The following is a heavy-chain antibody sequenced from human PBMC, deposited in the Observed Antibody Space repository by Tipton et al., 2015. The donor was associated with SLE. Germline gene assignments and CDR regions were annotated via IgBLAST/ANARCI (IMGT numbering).Heavy chain of an antibody. V-gene: IGHV4-34*01. CDR2: INHSGST. CDR1: GGSFSGYY. D-gene: IGHD5-18*01. CDR3: AASGYSYAIGDY. J-gene: IGHJ4*02. Sequence: TLSLTYAVYGGSFSGYYWSWIRQPPGKGLEWIGEINHSGSTNYNPSLKSRVTISVDTSRNQFSLKLSSVTAADTAVYYCAASGYSYAIGDYWGQGTLVTVSS.